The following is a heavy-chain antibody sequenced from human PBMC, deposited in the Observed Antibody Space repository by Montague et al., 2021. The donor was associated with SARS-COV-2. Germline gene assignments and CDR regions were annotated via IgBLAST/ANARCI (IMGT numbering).Heavy chain of an antibody. Sequence: ETLSLTCTVSGGSVSSSSYYWGWIRQPPGKGLERVANIMADGSQKYYVDSVKGRFTISRDKAYKSVYLQMNSLRVEDTAVYYCAREKTVRGIYYFGMDVWGQGTTVTVSS. V-gene: IGHV3-7*03. J-gene: IGHJ6*02. D-gene: IGHD4-11*01. CDR1: GGSVSSSSYY. CDR3: AREKTVRGIYYFGMDV. CDR2: IMADGSQK.